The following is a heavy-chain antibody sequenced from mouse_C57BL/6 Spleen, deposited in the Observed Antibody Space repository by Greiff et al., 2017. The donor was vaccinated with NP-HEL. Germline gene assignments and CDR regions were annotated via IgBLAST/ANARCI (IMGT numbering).Heavy chain of an antibody. D-gene: IGHD1-1*01. Sequence: QVQLKQPGAELVKPGASVKLSCKASGYTFTSYWMHWVKQRPGQGLEWIGMIHPNSGSTNYNEKFKSKATLTVDKSSSTAYMQLSSLTSEDSAVYYCARELRNYGSNWYFDVWGTGTTVTVSS. CDR1: GYTFTSYW. V-gene: IGHV1-64*01. CDR3: ARELRNYGSNWYFDV. J-gene: IGHJ1*03. CDR2: IHPNSGST.